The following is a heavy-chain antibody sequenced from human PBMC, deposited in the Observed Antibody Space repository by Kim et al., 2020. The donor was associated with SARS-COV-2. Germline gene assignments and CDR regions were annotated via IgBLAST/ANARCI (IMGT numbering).Heavy chain of an antibody. Sequence: SETLSLTCAVYGGSFSGYYWSWIRQPPGKGLEWIGEINHSGSTNYNPSLKSRVTISVDTSKNQFSLKLSSVTAADTAVYYCARGDSNPGYWDRETLVTVS. J-gene: IGHJ4*02. D-gene: IGHD4-4*01. CDR3: ARGDSNPGY. CDR2: INHSGST. CDR1: GGSFSGYY. V-gene: IGHV4-34*01.